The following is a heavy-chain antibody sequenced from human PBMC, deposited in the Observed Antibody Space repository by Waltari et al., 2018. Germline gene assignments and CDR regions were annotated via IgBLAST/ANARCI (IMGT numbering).Heavy chain of an antibody. CDR3: AREGDDILTGYKPNWFDP. Sequence: QLQLQESGPGLVKPSETLSLTCTVSGGSISSSSYYWGWIRQPPGKGLGWIGGIYYSGSTYYNPSLKSRVTISVDTSKNQFSLKLSSVTAADTAVYYCAREGDDILTGYKPNWFDPWGQGTLVTVSS. D-gene: IGHD3-9*01. J-gene: IGHJ5*02. CDR1: GGSISSSSYY. CDR2: IYYSGST. V-gene: IGHV4-39*07.